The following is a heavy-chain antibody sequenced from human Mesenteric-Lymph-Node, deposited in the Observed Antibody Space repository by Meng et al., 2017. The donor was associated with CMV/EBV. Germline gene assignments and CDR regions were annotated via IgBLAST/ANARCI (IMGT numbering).Heavy chain of an antibody. CDR2: IFHTKRT. CDR3: AKEGEGAFDV. V-gene: IGHV4-4*02. J-gene: IGHJ3*01. Sequence: LSYPVSGGSNSNFKWWSWVGQPPGKGLEWIGEIFHTKRTNYSPSLKSRVSISIDKSKNQFSLRLTSVTAADTAVYYCAKEGEGAFDVWGQGTLVTVSS. CDR1: GGSNSNFKW.